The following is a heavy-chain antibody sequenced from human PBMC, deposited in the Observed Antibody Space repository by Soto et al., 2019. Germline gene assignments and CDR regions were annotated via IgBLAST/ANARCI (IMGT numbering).Heavy chain of an antibody. CDR1: GGYISSGGYY. D-gene: IGHD4-17*01. CDR2: ISYSGST. CDR3: ARTHGDYHSTFDY. J-gene: IGHJ4*02. V-gene: IGHV4-31*03. Sequence: QVQLQESGPGLVKPSQTLSLTCTVSGGYISSGGYYWSWIRQHPGKGLEWIGYISYSGSTYYNPSLKSRVTITVDTSKNQFSLKLSYVTVADTAVYYCARTHGDYHSTFDYWGQGTLVTVSS.